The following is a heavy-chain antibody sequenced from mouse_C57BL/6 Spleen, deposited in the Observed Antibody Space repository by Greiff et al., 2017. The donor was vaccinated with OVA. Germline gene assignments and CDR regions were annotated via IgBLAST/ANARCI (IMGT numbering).Heavy chain of an antibody. D-gene: IGHD3-2*02. Sequence: EVKLQESGPGLVKPSQSLSLTCSVTGYSITSGYYWNWIRQFPGNKLEWMGYISYDGSNNYNPSLKNRISVTRDTSKNQFFLKLNSVTTEDTATYYCAGALDSSGSGFAYWGQGTLVTVSA. CDR3: AGALDSSGSGFAY. CDR1: GYSITSGYY. V-gene: IGHV3-6*01. CDR2: ISYDGSN. J-gene: IGHJ3*01.